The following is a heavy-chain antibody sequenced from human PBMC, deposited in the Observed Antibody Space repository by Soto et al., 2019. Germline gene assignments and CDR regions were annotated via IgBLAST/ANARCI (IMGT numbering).Heavy chain of an antibody. J-gene: IGHJ4*02. V-gene: IGHV3-23*01. CDR2: ISGSGGST. CDR1: GFTFSSYA. Sequence: EVQLLESGGGLVQPGGSLRLSCAASGFTFSSYAMRWVRQAPGKGLEWVSAISGSGGSTYYADSVKGRFTISRDNSKNTLYLQMDSLRAEDTAVYYCARRGSGSYYDYWGQGTLVTVSS. D-gene: IGHD1-26*01. CDR3: ARRGSGSYYDY.